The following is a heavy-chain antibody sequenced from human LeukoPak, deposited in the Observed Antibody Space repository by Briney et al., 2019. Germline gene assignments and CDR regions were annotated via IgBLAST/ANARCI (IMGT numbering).Heavy chain of an antibody. CDR2: IKEDGSNQ. V-gene: IGHV3-7*02. J-gene: IGHJ4*02. D-gene: IGHD3-16*01. CDR1: GFTFSTYW. Sequence: PGGSLRLSCAASGFTFSTYWMSWVRQAPGKGLECVANIKEDGSNQNYVDSVKGRFTISRDNAKNSLHLQMNSLRAEDTAVYYCSRGGGKLDYWGQGTLVTVSS. CDR3: SRGGGKLDY.